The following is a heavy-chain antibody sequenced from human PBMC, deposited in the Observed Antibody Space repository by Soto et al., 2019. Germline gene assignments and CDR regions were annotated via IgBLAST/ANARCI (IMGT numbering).Heavy chain of an antibody. J-gene: IGHJ4*02. Sequence: QVQLVQSGAEVKKPGASVKVSCKASGYTFTSYYMHWVRQAPGQGLEWMGIINPSGGSTSYAQKFQGRVTMTRDTSTSTVYMELSSLRSEDTAVYYCERVGVSGKYDYWGQGTLVTVSS. CDR1: GYTFTSYY. CDR2: INPSGGST. CDR3: ERVGVSGKYDY. D-gene: IGHD2-21*01. V-gene: IGHV1-46*01.